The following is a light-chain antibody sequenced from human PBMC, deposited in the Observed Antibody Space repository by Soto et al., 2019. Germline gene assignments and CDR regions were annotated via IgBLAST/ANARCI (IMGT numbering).Light chain of an antibody. V-gene: IGKV3-11*01. Sequence: EIVLTQSPATLSLSPGERATLSCRASQSVSRYLAWYQQKPGQAPRLLIYDASNRATGIPARFSGSGSGTDFTLTISSLEPEDFAVYYCQQYGSPFGPGTKVDIK. CDR1: QSVSRY. CDR3: QQYGSP. CDR2: DAS. J-gene: IGKJ3*01.